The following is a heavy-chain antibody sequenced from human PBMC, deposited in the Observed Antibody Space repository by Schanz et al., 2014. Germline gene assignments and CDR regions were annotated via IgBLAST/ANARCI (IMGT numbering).Heavy chain of an antibody. D-gene: IGHD6-19*01. CDR3: ARLGTGMAVAGSVIDSYYDYRDV. CDR2: MNPNSGNT. CDR1: GYNITSND. Sequence: QVHLVQSGAEVKKPGASVKVSCKASGYNITSNDVTWVRQATGQGLEWMGWMNPNSGNTGYAQKFQGGVTMTRNTSISTAYMERSSLRSEDTAVYYCARLGTGMAVAGSVIDSYYDYRDVWGEGTTVTVSS. V-gene: IGHV1-8*01. J-gene: IGHJ6*03.